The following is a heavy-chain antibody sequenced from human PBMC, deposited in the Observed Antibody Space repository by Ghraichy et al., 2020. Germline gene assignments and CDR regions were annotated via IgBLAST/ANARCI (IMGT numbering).Heavy chain of an antibody. Sequence: SETLSLTCTVSGGSISSYYWSWIRQPPGKGLEWIGYIYYSGSTNYNPSLKSRVTISVDTSKNQFSLKLSSVTAADTAVYYCARGRIVGDRPPDYYYYYMDVWGKGTTVTVSS. CDR3: ARGRIVGDRPPDYYYYYMDV. J-gene: IGHJ6*03. D-gene: IGHD1-26*01. V-gene: IGHV4-59*01. CDR1: GGSISSYY. CDR2: IYYSGST.